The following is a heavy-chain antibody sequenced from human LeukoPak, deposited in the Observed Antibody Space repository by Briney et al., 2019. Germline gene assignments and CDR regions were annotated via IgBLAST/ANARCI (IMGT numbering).Heavy chain of an antibody. V-gene: IGHV1-2*02. CDR2: INPNSGGT. D-gene: IGHD5-18*01. Sequence: ASVKVSCKASGYTFTGYYMHWVRQAPGQGLEWMGWINPNSGGTNYAQKFQGRVTMTRDTSISTAYMELSRLRSDDTAVYYCARTSQLWFQYYYMDVWGKGTTVTVSS. CDR3: ARTSQLWFQYYYMDV. J-gene: IGHJ6*03. CDR1: GYTFTGYY.